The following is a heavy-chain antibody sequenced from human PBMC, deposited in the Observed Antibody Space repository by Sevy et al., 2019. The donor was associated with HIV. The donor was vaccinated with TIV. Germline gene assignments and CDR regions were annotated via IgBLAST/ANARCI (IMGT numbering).Heavy chain of an antibody. D-gene: IGHD2-8*01. CDR2: FSFGCGRI. V-gene: IGHV3-23*01. J-gene: IGHJ4*02. CDR1: GFTFSKYS. CDR3: AREGCTKPHDY. Sequence: GGSLRLSCEASGFTFSKYSMSWVRQAPGKGLEWVSTFSFGCGRINYADSVKGRFTISRDDSKNTRYLQMNSLRAEDTAVYYCAREGCTKPHDYWGQGTLVTVS.